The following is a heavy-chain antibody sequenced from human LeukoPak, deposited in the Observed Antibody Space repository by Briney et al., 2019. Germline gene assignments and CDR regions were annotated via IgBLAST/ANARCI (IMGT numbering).Heavy chain of an antibody. CDR1: GFTFSSYA. CDR3: ALTGTTSRFDY. D-gene: IGHD1-20*01. CDR2: ISWNSGSI. J-gene: IGHJ4*02. Sequence: GGSLRLSCAASGFTFSSYAMSWVRQAPGKCLEWVSGISWNSGSIGYADSVKGRFTISRDNAKNSLYLQMNSLRAEDTALYYCALTGTTSRFDYWGQGTLVTVSS. V-gene: IGHV3-9*01.